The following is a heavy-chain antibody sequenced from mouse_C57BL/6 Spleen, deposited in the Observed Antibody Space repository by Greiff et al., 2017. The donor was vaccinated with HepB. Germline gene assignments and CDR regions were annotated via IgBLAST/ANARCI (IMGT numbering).Heavy chain of an antibody. V-gene: IGHV1-52*01. J-gene: IGHJ3*01. CDR2: IDPSDSET. CDR3: ASGGDPAWFAY. Sequence: VQLQQPGAELVRPGSSVKLSCKASGYTFTSYWMHWVKQRPIQGLEWIGNIDPSDSETHYNQKFKDKATLTVDKSSSTAYMQLSSLTSEDSAVYYCASGGDPAWFAYWGQGTLVTVSA. CDR1: GYTFTSYW.